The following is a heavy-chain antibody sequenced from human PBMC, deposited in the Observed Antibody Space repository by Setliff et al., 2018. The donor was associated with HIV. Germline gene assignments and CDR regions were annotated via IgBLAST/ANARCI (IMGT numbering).Heavy chain of an antibody. V-gene: IGHV1-69*13. D-gene: IGHD3-9*01. Sequence: ASVKVSCKASGGTFSSYAISWVRQAPGQGLEWMGGIIPIFGTVKYAQKFQGRVTITADGSTRTAYMELSSLRSEDTAVYYCAREHDSLTGYSFDFWGQGTLVTVSS. CDR1: GGTFSSYA. CDR2: IIPIFGTV. J-gene: IGHJ4*02. CDR3: AREHDSLTGYSFDF.